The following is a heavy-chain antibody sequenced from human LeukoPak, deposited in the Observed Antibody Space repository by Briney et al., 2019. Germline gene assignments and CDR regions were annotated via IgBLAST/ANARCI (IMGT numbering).Heavy chain of an antibody. D-gene: IGHD3-10*01. V-gene: IGHV1-3*03. CDR2: INGDNGNT. CDR3: ARELRGSGSHGVSY. J-gene: IGHJ4*02. CDR1: GYTFSSYA. Sequence: ASVKVSCKASGYTFSSYAMHWVRQAPGQRLEWMGCINGDNGNTQYSQKFQGRVTITRDTSASTAYMELSSLTSEDMAVFYCARELRGSGSHGVSYWGQGTLVTVSS.